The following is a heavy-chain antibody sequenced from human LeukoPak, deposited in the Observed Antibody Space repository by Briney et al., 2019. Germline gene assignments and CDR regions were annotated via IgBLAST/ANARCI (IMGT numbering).Heavy chain of an antibody. Sequence: PSETLSLTCNVSGGSIRSDYWSWIRQSPGKGLEWIGYIYYSATTHYTPSLQSRVTISVDTSKNQLSLQMTSVTAADTAVYYCARGAHGYVGWFDSWGQGTLVTVSS. CDR2: IYYSATT. CDR1: GGSIRSDY. V-gene: IGHV4-59*01. CDR3: ARGAHGYVGWFDS. J-gene: IGHJ5*01. D-gene: IGHD3-16*01.